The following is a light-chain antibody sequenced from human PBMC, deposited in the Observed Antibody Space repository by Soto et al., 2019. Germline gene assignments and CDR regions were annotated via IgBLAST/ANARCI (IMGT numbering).Light chain of an antibody. CDR3: QQYNNWPPIT. V-gene: IGKV3-15*01. Sequence: EIVMTQSPVTLSVSPGERATLSCRASQSISSNLAWHQQKPGQAPRLLIYSASTRATGIPARFSGSGSGTEFTLTISSLQSEDFAVYYSQQYNNWPPITFGQGTRLEI. J-gene: IGKJ5*01. CDR1: QSISSN. CDR2: SAS.